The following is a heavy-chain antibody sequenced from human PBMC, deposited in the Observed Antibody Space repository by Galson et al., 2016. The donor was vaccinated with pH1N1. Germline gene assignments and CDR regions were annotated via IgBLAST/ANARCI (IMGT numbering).Heavy chain of an antibody. CDR2: IKSKADGGTT. CDR1: GFTFTNAW. V-gene: IGHV3-15*01. D-gene: IGHD3-3*01. CDR3: SADVYDFWSVSGDY. Sequence: LRLSCAASGFTFTNAWMSWVRQAPGKGLEWVGRIKSKADGGTTDYAAPVKGRFTISRDDSKNTLYLQINNLKIEDTAVYYCSADVYDFWSVSGDYWGQGTLLTVPS. J-gene: IGHJ4*02.